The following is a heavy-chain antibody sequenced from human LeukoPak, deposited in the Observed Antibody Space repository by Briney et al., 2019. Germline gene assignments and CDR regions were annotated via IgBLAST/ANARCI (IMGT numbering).Heavy chain of an antibody. CDR3: ARVSYTGTYTYDY. CDR1: GYTFTGYY. J-gene: IGHJ4*02. D-gene: IGHD1-26*01. Sequence: ASVKVSCKPSGYTFTGYYIHWVRQAPGLGLEWMGWINPNSGGTNYAQKFQARVTMTRDTSISAAYMELSRLTFDDTAMYYCARVSYTGTYTYDYWGQGTLVTVSS. V-gene: IGHV1-2*02. CDR2: INPNSGGT.